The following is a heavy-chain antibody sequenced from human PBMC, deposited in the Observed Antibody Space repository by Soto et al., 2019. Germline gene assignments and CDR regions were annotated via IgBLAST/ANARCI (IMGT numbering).Heavy chain of an antibody. CDR1: GGSISSGGYF. D-gene: IGHD6-13*01. Sequence: SETLSLTCTVSGGSISSGGYFWRWISQHPGKGLEWIGFIYYSGRTYYNPSLKSRMTISVETSKNHISLNLSSVTAADTAMYYCARARNSSPTHSPLKDYCFEYWGQGTLVTVSS. J-gene: IGHJ4*02. CDR3: ARARNSSPTHSPLKDYCFEY. V-gene: IGHV4-31*03. CDR2: IYYSGRT.